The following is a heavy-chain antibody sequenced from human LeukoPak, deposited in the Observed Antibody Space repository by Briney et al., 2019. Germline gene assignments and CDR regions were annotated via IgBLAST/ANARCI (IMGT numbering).Heavy chain of an antibody. CDR3: ARGSRQQLVLHCYYGMDV. D-gene: IGHD6-13*01. CDR2: INPNSGGT. CDR1: GYTFTGYY. J-gene: IGHJ6*02. Sequence: ASVKVSCKASGYTFTGYYMHWVRQAPGQGLEWMGWINPNSGGTNYAQKFQGWVTMTRDTSISTAYMELSRLRSDDTAVYYCARGSRQQLVLHCYYGMDVWGQGTTVTVSS. V-gene: IGHV1-2*04.